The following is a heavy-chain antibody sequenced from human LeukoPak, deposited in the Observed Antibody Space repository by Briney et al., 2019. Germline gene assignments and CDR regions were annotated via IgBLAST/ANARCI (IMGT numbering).Heavy chain of an antibody. V-gene: IGHV3-21*01. CDR1: GFTFSSYS. D-gene: IGHD3-16*01. Sequence: GGSLRLSCAASGFTFSSYSMNWVRQAPGKGLEWVSSISSSSSYIYYADSVKGRFTISRDNAKNSLYLQMNSLRAEDTAVYYCARDPHYDYVWGSSDYWGQGTLVTVSS. J-gene: IGHJ4*02. CDR2: ISSSSSYI. CDR3: ARDPHYDYVWGSSDY.